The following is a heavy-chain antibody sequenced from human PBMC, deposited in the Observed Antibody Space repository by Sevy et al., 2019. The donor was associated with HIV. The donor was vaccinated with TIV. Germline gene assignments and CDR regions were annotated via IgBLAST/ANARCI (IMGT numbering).Heavy chain of an antibody. CDR3: ARVPTYYYGSATYFES. CDR2: IGAYNRNR. Sequence: PSVKVSCKASGYTFASEGISWVRQAPGQGLEWMGWIGAYNRNRNSALKFQTRVTLTIDRSTSTAFMELRGLRSDDTAMYYCARVPTYYYGSATYFESWGQGTLVTVSS. D-gene: IGHD3-10*01. V-gene: IGHV1-18*01. CDR1: GYTFASEG. J-gene: IGHJ4*02.